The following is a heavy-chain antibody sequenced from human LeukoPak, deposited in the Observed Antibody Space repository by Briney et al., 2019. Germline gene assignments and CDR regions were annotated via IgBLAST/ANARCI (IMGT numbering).Heavy chain of an antibody. Sequence: ASVKVSCKASGYTFTGYYMHWVRQAPGQGLEWMGWINPNSGGTNYAQKFQGRVTMTRDTSISTAYMELSSLRSEDTAVYYCTASEGPYYDSWNTYSDYSDHWGQGTLVTVSS. CDR1: GYTFTGYY. D-gene: IGHD3-3*01. J-gene: IGHJ4*02. CDR2: INPNSGGT. V-gene: IGHV1-2*02. CDR3: TASEGPYYDSWNTYSDYSDH.